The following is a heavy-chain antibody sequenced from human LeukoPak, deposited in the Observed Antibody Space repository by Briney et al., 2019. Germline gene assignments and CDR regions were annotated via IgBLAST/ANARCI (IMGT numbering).Heavy chain of an antibody. V-gene: IGHV3-9*01. Sequence: PGRSLRFSCAASGFTFDDYAMHWVRQAPGKGLEWVSGISWNSGSIGYADSVKGRFTISRDNAKNSLYLQMNSLRAEDTALYYCAKDIVPGSYYPGAFDIWGQGTMVTVSS. D-gene: IGHD1-26*01. CDR2: ISWNSGSI. CDR3: AKDIVPGSYYPGAFDI. J-gene: IGHJ3*02. CDR1: GFTFDDYA.